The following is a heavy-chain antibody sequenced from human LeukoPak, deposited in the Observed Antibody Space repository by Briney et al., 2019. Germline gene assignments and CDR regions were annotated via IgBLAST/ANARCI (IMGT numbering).Heavy chain of an antibody. CDR2: ISWNSGSI. CDR1: GFTFDDYA. D-gene: IGHD3-9*01. Sequence: GGSLRLSCVASGFTFDDYAMHWVRQAPGKGLEWVSGISWNSGSIGYADSVKGRFTISRDNAKNSLYLQMNSLRAEDTALYYCAKDEYYDILTGLGSFDYWGQGTLVTVSS. J-gene: IGHJ4*02. V-gene: IGHV3-9*01. CDR3: AKDEYYDILTGLGSFDY.